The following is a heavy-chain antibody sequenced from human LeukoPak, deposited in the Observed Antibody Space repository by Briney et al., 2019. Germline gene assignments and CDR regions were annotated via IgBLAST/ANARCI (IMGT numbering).Heavy chain of an antibody. V-gene: IGHV3-21*01. CDR3: AREGLAAAAYDY. J-gene: IGHJ4*02. Sequence: PGGSLRLSCAASGFTFSSYSMNWVRQAPGKGLEWVSSISSSSSYIYYADSVKGRSTISRDNAKNSLYLQMNSLRAEDTAVYYCAREGLAAAAYDYWGQGTLVTVSS. CDR1: GFTFSSYS. CDR2: ISSSSSYI. D-gene: IGHD6-25*01.